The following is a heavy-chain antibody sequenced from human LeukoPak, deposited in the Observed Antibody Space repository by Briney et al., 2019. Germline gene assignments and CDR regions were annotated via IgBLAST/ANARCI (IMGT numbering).Heavy chain of an antibody. V-gene: IGHV3-30-3*01. J-gene: IGHJ5*02. CDR3: ARDRGINWFDP. CDR2: ISYDGSNK. CDR1: GLTFSSYA. D-gene: IGHD3-16*01. Sequence: GGSLRLSCAVSGLTFSSYAMHWVRQAPGKGLEWVAVISYDGSNKYYADSVKGRFTISRDNSKNTLYLQMNSLRAEDTAVYYCARDRGINWFDPWGQGTLVTVSS.